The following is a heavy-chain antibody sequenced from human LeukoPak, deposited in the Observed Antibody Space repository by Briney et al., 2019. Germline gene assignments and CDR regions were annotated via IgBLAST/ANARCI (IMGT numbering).Heavy chain of an antibody. V-gene: IGHV1-18*01. CDR3: ARSEGSSWYGNYYYYMDV. D-gene: IGHD6-13*01. CDR2: ISAYNGNT. J-gene: IGHJ6*03. CDR1: GYTFTSYG. Sequence: ASVKVSCKASGYTFTSYGISWVRQAPGQGLEWMGWISAYNGNTNYAQKLQGRVTITTDTSTSTAYMELGSLRSDDTAVYYCARSEGSSWYGNYYYYMDVWGKGTTVTVSS.